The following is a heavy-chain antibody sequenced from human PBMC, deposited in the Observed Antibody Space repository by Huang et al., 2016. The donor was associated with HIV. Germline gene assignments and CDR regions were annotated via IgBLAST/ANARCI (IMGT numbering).Heavy chain of an antibody. D-gene: IGHD6-13*01. Sequence: EVQLLESGGGLVQPGGSLRLYCAASGFTFSSYAMGWVRQAPGKGREWVSSITGRGSSSYYADSVKGRFTISRDNSKNTLYLQMNSLRAEDTAIYYCAKADSGAAAGSLVDYWGQGTLVTVSS. V-gene: IGHV3-23*01. CDR3: AKADSGAAAGSLVDY. CDR1: GFTFSSYA. J-gene: IGHJ4*02. CDR2: ITGRGSSS.